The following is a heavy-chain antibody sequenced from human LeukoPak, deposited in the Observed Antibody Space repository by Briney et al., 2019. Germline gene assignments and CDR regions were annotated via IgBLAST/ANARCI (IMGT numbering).Heavy chain of an antibody. CDR1: GITFSSFA. CDR3: AADVIPGPKGFDP. CDR2: IVVGSGTT. V-gene: IGHV1-58*01. J-gene: IGHJ5*02. Sequence: SVKVSCKTSGITFSSFAVQWVRQARGQRLEWIGWIVVGSGTTKYAQKFQERVTITRDMSTSTAFMELRSLRFDDTAVYYCAADVIPGPKGFDPWGQGTLVTVSS. D-gene: IGHD2-21*01.